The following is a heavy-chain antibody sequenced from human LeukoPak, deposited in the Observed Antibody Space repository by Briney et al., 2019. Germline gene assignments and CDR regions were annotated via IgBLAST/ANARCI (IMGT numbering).Heavy chain of an antibody. CDR2: IYTSGST. D-gene: IGHD2-8*01. Sequence: ETLSLTCTVSGGSISSYYWSWIRQPAGKGLEWIGRIYTSGSTNYNPSLKSRVTMSVDTSKNQFSLKLSSVTAADTAVYYCARDNGADFDYYYYYMDVWGKGTTVTVSS. V-gene: IGHV4-4*07. CDR1: GGSISSYY. CDR3: ARDNGADFDYYYYYMDV. J-gene: IGHJ6*03.